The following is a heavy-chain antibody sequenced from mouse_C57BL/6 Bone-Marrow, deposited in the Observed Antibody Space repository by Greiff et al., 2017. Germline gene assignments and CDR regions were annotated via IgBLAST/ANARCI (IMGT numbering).Heavy chain of an antibody. CDR3: ARDGRLPAWFAY. CDR1: GFTFSSYA. Sequence: EVKLVESGGGLVKPGGSLKLSCAASGFTFSSYAMSWVRQTPEQRLEWVATISDGGSYTYYSDNVKGRVTISRDNAKNNLYLQMSHLKSEDTAMYYCARDGRLPAWFAYWGQGTLVTVSA. V-gene: IGHV5-4*01. D-gene: IGHD2-4*01. CDR2: ISDGGSYT. J-gene: IGHJ3*01.